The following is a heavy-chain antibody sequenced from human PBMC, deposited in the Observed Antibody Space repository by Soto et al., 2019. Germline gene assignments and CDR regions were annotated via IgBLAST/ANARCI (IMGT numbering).Heavy chain of an antibody. Sequence: GGSLRLSCAASDFVFYDSPIHWVRQAPGKGLEWVAVVSHDGTKEYYSDSVKGRFSISRDNSNNTAFLQMNSLRAEDTAIYYCARESTISHFDHWGQGTLVSVS. D-gene: IGHD1-1*01. CDR2: VSHDGTKE. CDR1: DFVFYDSP. CDR3: ARESTISHFDH. J-gene: IGHJ4*02. V-gene: IGHV3-30-3*01.